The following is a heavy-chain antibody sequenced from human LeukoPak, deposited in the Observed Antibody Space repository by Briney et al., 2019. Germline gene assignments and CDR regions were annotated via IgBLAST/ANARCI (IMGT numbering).Heavy chain of an antibody. J-gene: IGHJ5*02. CDR3: ARIAYCGGDCEHNWFDP. V-gene: IGHV4-39*01. D-gene: IGHD2-21*02. CDR1: GGSISSSSYY. Sequence: SETMSLTCTVSGGSISSSSYYWGWIRQPPGKGLEWIGSIYYSGSTYYNPSLKSRVTISVDTSKNQFSLKLSSVTAADTAVYYCARIAYCGGDCEHNWFDPWGQGTLVTVSS. CDR2: IYYSGST.